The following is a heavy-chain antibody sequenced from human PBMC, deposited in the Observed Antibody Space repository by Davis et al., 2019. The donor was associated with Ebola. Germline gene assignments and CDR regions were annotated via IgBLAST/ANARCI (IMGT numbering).Heavy chain of an antibody. J-gene: IGHJ4*02. CDR3: ARDRFGASDS. CDR2: INAGTGNT. Sequence: ASVKVSCKASGYTFTSYGISWVRQAPGQGLEWMGWINAGTGNTEYSQKFQGRVTITRDTSATTAYMELSSLASEDTAVYYCARDRFGASDSWGRGTLVTAAS. CDR1: GYTFTSYG. D-gene: IGHD3-3*01. V-gene: IGHV1-18*04.